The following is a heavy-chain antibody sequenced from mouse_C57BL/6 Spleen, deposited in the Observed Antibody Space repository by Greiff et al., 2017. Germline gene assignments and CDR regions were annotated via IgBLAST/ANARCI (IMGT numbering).Heavy chain of an antibody. CDR3: VRQGGTTVVDWYFDV. D-gene: IGHD1-1*01. V-gene: IGHV10-1*01. CDR2: IRSKSNNYAT. Sequence: EVKLVESGGGLVQPKGSLKLSCAASGFSFNTYAMNWVRQAPGKGLEWVARIRSKSNNYATYYADSVKDRFTISRDDSESMLYLQMNNLKTEDTAMYYCVRQGGTTVVDWYFDVWGTGTTVTVSS. CDR1: GFSFNTYA. J-gene: IGHJ1*03.